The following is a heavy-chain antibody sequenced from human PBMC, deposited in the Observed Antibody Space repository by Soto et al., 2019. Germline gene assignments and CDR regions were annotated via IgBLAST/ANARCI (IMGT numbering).Heavy chain of an antibody. J-gene: IGHJ1*01. CDR3: AKDRLDGANSAVNYAF. Sequence: VRLSCAASGFSFSSYGMTWVRQAPGKGLEWVSFSSATGAGTYYADSVKGRFTISRDNSKNTLYLQMTSLRADDTAVYYCAKDRLDGANSAVNYAFWGHGAL. CDR2: SSATGAGT. V-gene: IGHV3-23*01. D-gene: IGHD3-3*01. CDR1: GFSFSSYG.